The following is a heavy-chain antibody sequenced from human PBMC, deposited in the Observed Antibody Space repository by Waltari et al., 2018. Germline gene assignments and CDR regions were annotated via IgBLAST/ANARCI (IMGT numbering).Heavy chain of an antibody. Sequence: QVQLVQSGAEVKKPGASVKVSCKASGYTFTSYDINWVRQATGQGLEWMGWVNPNSGNTDYAHKFQGRGTMTRNTSISTAYMELSSLRSEDTAVYYCARGYHRSIAVATPGYWGQGTLVTVSS. D-gene: IGHD6-19*01. CDR1: GYTFTSYD. V-gene: IGHV1-8*01. J-gene: IGHJ4*02. CDR3: ARGYHRSIAVATPGY. CDR2: VNPNSGNT.